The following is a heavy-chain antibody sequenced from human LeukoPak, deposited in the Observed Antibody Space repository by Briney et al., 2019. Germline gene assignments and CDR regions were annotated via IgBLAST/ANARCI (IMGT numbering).Heavy chain of an antibody. V-gene: IGHV3-23*01. J-gene: IGHJ4*02. D-gene: IGHD3-10*01. CDR3: AKVPRLLWFGELDY. Sequence: GGSLRLSCAASGFTFSSYVMSWVRQAPGKGLEWVSDISGSGGSTYYADSVKGRFTISRDNSKNTLYLQMNSLRAEDTAVYYCAKVPRLLWFGELDYWGQGTLVTVSS. CDR1: GFTFSSYV. CDR2: ISGSGGST.